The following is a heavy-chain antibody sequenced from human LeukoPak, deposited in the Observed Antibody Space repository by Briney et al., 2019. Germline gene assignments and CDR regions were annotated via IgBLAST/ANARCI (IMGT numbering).Heavy chain of an antibody. V-gene: IGHV1-3*01. CDR3: ARGSLWFGELFDY. CDR2: INAGNGNT. Sequence: ASVTVSFKASGYTFTSYAMHWVRQAPGQRPEWMGWINAGNGNTKYSQKFQGRVTITRDTSASTAYMELSSLRSEDTAVYYCARGSLWFGELFDYWGQGTLVTVSS. D-gene: IGHD3-10*01. CDR1: GYTFTSYA. J-gene: IGHJ4*02.